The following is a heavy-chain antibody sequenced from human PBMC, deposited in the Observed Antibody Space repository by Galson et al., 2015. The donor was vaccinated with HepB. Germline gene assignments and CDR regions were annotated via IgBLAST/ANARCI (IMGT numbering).Heavy chain of an antibody. Sequence: SLRLSCAASGLTFSGSAMHWVRQAPGKGLEWVGRIRSEANSYATAYAASVKGRFTISSDDSKNTPYLQMNSLKTEDPAVYYCTRKRRSHFFVDWGQGTLVAGSS. CDR3: TRKRRSHFFVD. D-gene: IGHD3-3*02. CDR1: GLTFSGSA. CDR2: IRSEANSYAT. V-gene: IGHV3-73*01. J-gene: IGHJ4*02.